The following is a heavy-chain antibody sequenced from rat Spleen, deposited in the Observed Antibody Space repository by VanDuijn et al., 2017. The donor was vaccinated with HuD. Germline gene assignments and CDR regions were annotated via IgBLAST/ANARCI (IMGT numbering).Heavy chain of an antibody. J-gene: IGHJ2*01. Sequence: EVQLVESGGGLVQPGRSLKLSCAASGFTFSDYYMAWVRQAPKKGLEWVASITNASGRTYYPDSVKGRFTISRDTAQNTLYLQMNSLRSEDTATYYCARGIYYYDGTYYPDYWGQGVMVTVSS. V-gene: IGHV5-22*01. CDR1: GFTFSDYY. CDR3: ARGIYYYDGTYYPDY. D-gene: IGHD1-12*02. CDR2: ITNASGRT.